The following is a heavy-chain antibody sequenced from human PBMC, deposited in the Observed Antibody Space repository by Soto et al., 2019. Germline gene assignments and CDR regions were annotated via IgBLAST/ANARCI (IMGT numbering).Heavy chain of an antibody. D-gene: IGHD2-15*01. CDR2: ISSSSSYI. CDR3: ARDGSGSLSPVYYYYGMDV. J-gene: IGHJ6*02. Sequence: GGSLRLSCAASGFTFSSYSMNWVRQAPGKGLEWVSSISSSSSYIYYADSVKGRFTISRDNAKNSLYLQMNSLRAEDTAVYYCARDGSGSLSPVYYYYGMDVWGQGTTVTVSS. V-gene: IGHV3-21*01. CDR1: GFTFSSYS.